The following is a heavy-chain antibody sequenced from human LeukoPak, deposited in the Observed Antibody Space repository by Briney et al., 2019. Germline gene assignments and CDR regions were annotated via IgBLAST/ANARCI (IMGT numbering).Heavy chain of an antibody. CDR2: INPNSGGT. D-gene: IGHD6-13*01. CDR1: GYAFTGYY. Sequence: ASVKVSCKASGYAFTGYYMHWVRQAPGQGLEWMGRINPNSGGTNYAQKFQGRVTMTRDTSISTAYMELSRLRSDDTAVYYCASVYSSSGSGDYWGQGTLVTVSS. V-gene: IGHV1-2*06. CDR3: ASVYSSSGSGDY. J-gene: IGHJ4*02.